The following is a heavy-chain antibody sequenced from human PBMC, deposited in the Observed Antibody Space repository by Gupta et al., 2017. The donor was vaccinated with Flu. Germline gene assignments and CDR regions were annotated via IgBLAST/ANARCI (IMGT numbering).Heavy chain of an antibody. D-gene: IGHD1-26*01. Sequence: QLQLQESGPGLVKPSETLSLTCTVSGGSISSSSYYWGWIRQPPGKGLEWIGSIYYSGSTYYNPSLKSRVTISVDTSKNQFSLKLSSVTAADTAVYYCARLFRVGATSLFDYWGQGTLVTVSS. CDR2: IYYSGST. V-gene: IGHV4-39*01. CDR1: GGSISSSSYY. J-gene: IGHJ4*02. CDR3: ARLFRVGATSLFDY.